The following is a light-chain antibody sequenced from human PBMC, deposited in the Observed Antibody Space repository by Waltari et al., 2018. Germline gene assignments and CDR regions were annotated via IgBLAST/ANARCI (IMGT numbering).Light chain of an antibody. V-gene: IGLV2-11*01. CDR2: DVN. CDR1: SRDVGGFNY. J-gene: IGLJ2*01. Sequence: QSALTQPRSVSGSPGQSVSLPCTGTSRDVGGFNYVSWYRQHPGKAPTMIIFDVNKRPSGVPDRFSGSKSGNTASLTISGLQAEDEADYYCCSYAGTSSLTFGGGTQLTVL. CDR3: CSYAGTSSLT.